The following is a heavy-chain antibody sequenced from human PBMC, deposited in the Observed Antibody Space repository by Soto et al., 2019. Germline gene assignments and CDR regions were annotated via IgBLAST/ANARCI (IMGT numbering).Heavy chain of an antibody. V-gene: IGHV3-11*01. D-gene: IGHD3-10*01. CDR1: GFTFSDYY. Sequence: QVQLVESGGGLVKPGGSLRLSCAASGFTFSDYYMSWIRQAPGKGLEWVSYISSSGSTIYYADSVKGRFTISRDNAKXXLXXXXXXXXXXXXAVXYCXXXXXXPHYGMDVWGQGTTVTVSS. CDR2: ISSSGSTI. CDR3: XXXXXXPHYGMDV. J-gene: IGHJ6*02.